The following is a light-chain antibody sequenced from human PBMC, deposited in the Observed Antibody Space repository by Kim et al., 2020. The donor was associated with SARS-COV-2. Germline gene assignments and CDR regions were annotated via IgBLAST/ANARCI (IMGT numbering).Light chain of an antibody. CDR3: QQSNDWPPLT. J-gene: IGKJ1*01. Sequence: SPGERATLSSSARQTINNRLVWYQHTPGQATRLLIYDATTSATGVAARFIGSGSETDFPLTISILQSEDFAVYYCQQSNDWPPLTFGQGTKVDIK. CDR1: QTINNR. V-gene: IGKV3-15*01. CDR2: DAT.